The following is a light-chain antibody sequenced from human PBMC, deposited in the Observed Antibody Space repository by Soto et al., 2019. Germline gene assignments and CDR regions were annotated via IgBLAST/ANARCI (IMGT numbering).Light chain of an antibody. Sequence: EVVLTQSPGTLSLSPGERVTLSCRASQSVASSYLAWYQQKPGRAPRLLFYSASSRATGIPDRFSGSGSGTDFTLTISRLEPEDFAVYYCQQYGSSPPVTFGGGTKVEIK. CDR2: SAS. J-gene: IGKJ4*01. CDR3: QQYGSSPPVT. V-gene: IGKV3-20*01. CDR1: QSVASSY.